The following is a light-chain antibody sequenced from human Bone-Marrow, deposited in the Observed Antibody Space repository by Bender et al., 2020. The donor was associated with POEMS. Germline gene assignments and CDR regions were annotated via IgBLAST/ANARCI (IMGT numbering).Light chain of an antibody. CDR1: SSDVGTYNV. Sequence: QSALTQPASVSGSPGQSITISCTGTSSDVGTYNVVSWYQQHPGKVPKLIIYEASKRPSWVSNRFSGSKSGNTASLTVSGLQAEDEADYYCTSYAGSNRWVFGGGTKLTVL. CDR2: EAS. V-gene: IGLV2-14*02. J-gene: IGLJ3*02. CDR3: TSYAGSNRWV.